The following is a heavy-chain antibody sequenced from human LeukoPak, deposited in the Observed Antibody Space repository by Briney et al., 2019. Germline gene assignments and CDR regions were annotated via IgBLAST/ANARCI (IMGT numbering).Heavy chain of an antibody. CDR1: GGSISNYY. J-gene: IGHJ4*02. CDR3: ARAGYSSGWPDS. Sequence: SETLSLTCTVSGGSISNYYWSWIRQPPGKGLEWIGYIHDTGVTKYGPSFKSRVSMSVHMSKNQVSLKLSSLTAADTAVYYCARAGYSSGWPDSWGQGTLVTVSS. CDR2: IHDTGVT. D-gene: IGHD6-19*01. V-gene: IGHV4-59*01.